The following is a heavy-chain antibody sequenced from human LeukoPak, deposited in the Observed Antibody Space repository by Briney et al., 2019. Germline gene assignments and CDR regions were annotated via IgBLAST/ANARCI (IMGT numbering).Heavy chain of an antibody. Sequence: SETLSLTCTVSGGSIRGYYWSWIRQPPGEGLEWIGYIYYSGSTNYNPSLKSRVTISVDTSKNQFSLKLSSVTAADTAVYYCVRDIAAAGGFDYWGQGTLVTVSS. CDR1: GGSIRGYY. CDR2: IYYSGST. D-gene: IGHD6-13*01. J-gene: IGHJ4*02. CDR3: VRDIAAAGGFDY. V-gene: IGHV4-59*12.